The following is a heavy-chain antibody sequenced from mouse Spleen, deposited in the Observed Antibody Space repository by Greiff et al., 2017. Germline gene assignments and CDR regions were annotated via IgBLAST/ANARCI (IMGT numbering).Heavy chain of an antibody. V-gene: IGHV1-7*01. D-gene: IGHD1-1*01. J-gene: IGHJ4*01. CDR3: ARDYGTSYYAMDY. CDR1: GYTFTSYW. CDR2: INPSSGYT. Sequence: QVQLQQSGAELVKPGASVTLSCKASGYTFTSYWMHWVKQRPGQGLEWIGYINPSSGYTKYNQKFKDKATLTADKSSSTAYMQLSSLTYEDSAVYYCARDYGTSYYAMDYWGQGTSVTVSS.